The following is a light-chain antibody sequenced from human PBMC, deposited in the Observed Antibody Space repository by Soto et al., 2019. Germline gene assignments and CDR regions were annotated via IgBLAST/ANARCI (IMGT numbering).Light chain of an antibody. J-gene: IGKJ2*01. CDR3: QQYNTYSYT. CDR1: QSIDTW. V-gene: IGKV1-5*03. Sequence: DIQMTQSPSTLSASVGDRVTITCRASQSIDTWLAWYQQRPGKAPKLLIYQASILESGVPSRFSGSGSGTEFTLTISSLQPDDFATYFCQQYNTYSYTFGWGTKVEIK. CDR2: QAS.